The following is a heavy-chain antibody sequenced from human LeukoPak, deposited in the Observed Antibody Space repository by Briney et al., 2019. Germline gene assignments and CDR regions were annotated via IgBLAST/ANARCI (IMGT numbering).Heavy chain of an antibody. CDR2: IYSGGNT. CDR3: ARERSTKKNYYYGMDV. CDR1: GFTVSSNY. V-gene: IGHV3-66*01. J-gene: IGHJ6*02. Sequence: GGSLRLSCAASGFTVSSNYMSWVRQAPGKGLEWVSVIYSGGNTYYADSVKGRFTISRDNSKNTLYLQMNSLRAEDTAVYYCARERSTKKNYYYGMDVWGQGTTVTVSS.